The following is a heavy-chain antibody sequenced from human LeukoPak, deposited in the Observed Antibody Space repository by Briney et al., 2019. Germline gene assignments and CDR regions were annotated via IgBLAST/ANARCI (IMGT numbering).Heavy chain of an antibody. V-gene: IGHV7-4-1*02. Sequence: GASVKVSCKASGYIFSDYVMNWVRQAPGQGLEWMGWINTRTGVPTYAQGFRGRFVFSLDTSVSTAYLQISSLEAEDTAIFYCTRGSGTFPLLYYWFDPWGQGTLVTVSS. D-gene: IGHD3-10*01. CDR1: GYIFSDYV. CDR3: TRGSGTFPLLYYWFDP. J-gene: IGHJ5*02. CDR2: INTRTGVP.